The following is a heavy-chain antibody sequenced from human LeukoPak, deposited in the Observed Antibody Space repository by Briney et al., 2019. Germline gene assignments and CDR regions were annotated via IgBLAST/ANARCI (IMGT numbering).Heavy chain of an antibody. D-gene: IGHD1-26*01. Sequence: GGSLRLSCAASGFTFSSYGMHWVRQAPGKGLEWVAVIWYDGSNKYYADSVKGRFTISRDNSKNTVYLQMNSLRAEDTAVYYCARDRGSGRRLDYWGQGTLVTVSS. CDR3: ARDRGSGRRLDY. J-gene: IGHJ4*02. CDR1: GFTFSSYG. V-gene: IGHV3-33*01. CDR2: IWYDGSNK.